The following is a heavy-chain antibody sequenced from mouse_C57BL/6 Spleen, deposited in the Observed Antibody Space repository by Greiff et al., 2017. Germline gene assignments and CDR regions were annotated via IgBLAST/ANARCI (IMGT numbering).Heavy chain of an antibody. J-gene: IGHJ1*03. CDR2: ISDGGSYT. CDR3: ARDQGITTVVATDFEV. V-gene: IGHV5-4*01. Sequence: EVQGVESGGGLVKPGGSLKLSCAASGFTFSSYAMSWVRQTPEKRLEWVATISDGGSYTYYPDNVKGRFTISRDNAKNNLYLQMSHLKSEDTAMYYCARDQGITTVVATDFEVWGTGTTVTVSS. D-gene: IGHD1-1*01. CDR1: GFTFSSYA.